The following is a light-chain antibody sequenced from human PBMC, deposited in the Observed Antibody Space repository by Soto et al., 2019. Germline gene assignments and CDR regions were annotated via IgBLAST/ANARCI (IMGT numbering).Light chain of an antibody. CDR3: QQYGYSPHT. CDR1: RTISSRF. J-gene: IGKJ2*01. Sequence: EIVLTQSPGTLSLSPGDSATLFCGASRTISSRFLAWFQQKPGQAPRLLIYSASSRATGIPDRFSGSGSGTDFTLTISRLEPEDFAVYFCQQYGYSPHTFGQGTKVEIK. CDR2: SAS. V-gene: IGKV3-20*01.